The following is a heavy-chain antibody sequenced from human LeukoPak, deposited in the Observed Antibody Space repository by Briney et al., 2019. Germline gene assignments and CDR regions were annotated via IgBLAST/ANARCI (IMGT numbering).Heavy chain of an antibody. CDR3: ARDPAGGGNYDY. J-gene: IGHJ4*02. CDR2: IYYSGST. CDR1: GGSINSYY. V-gene: IGHV4-59*01. D-gene: IGHD4-23*01. Sequence: SETLSLTCTVSGGSINSYYWSWIRQPPGKGLEWIGYIYYSGSTNYNPSLKSRVAISVDTSKNQFSLKLSSVTAADTAVYYCARDPAGGGNYDYWGQGTLVTVSS.